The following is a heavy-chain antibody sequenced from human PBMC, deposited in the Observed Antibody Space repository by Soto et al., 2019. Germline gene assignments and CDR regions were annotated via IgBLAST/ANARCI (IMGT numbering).Heavy chain of an antibody. D-gene: IGHD2-8*01. CDR1: GFTFNDYT. Sequence: PGGSLRLSCTASGFTFNDYTLSWVRQAPGEGLEWVGFIRSKAYGGTTEYAASVKGRFTISRDDSKSIAYLQMNSLKTEDTAVYYCTAGKLYPSLDFDYWGQGTLVTVSS. J-gene: IGHJ4*02. CDR3: TAGKLYPSLDFDY. V-gene: IGHV3-49*04. CDR2: IRSKAYGGTT.